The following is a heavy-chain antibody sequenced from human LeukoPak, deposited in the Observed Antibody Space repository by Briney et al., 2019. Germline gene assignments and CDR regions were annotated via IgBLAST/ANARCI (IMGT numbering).Heavy chain of an antibody. V-gene: IGHV1-2*02. J-gene: IGHJ4*02. CDR3: AKDWEGALAPGGNY. D-gene: IGHD3-16*01. CDR2: INPNSGGT. CDR1: GYTFTGYY. Sequence: ASVRVSCKATGYTFTGYYLHWVRQAPGRGLEWMGWINPNSGGTKFAQKFQGRVTMSRDKSITTAYMELTRLTSDDTAVYYCAKDWEGALAPGGNYWGQGTLVTVSS.